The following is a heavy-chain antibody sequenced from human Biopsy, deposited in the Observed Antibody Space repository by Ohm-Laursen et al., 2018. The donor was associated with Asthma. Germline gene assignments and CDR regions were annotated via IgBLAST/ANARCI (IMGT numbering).Heavy chain of an antibody. V-gene: IGHV3-30*18. D-gene: IGHD5-12*01. CDR3: AKRRGYSGHDNDY. Sequence: SLRLSCAASGFMFRSFGMHWVRQAPGKGLEWVAVISYDGNHKFYEDSAKGRFTTSRDNSKNTLYLQMNSLRTEDTAVYYCAKRRGYSGHDNDYWGQGTLVIVSS. CDR1: GFMFRSFG. CDR2: ISYDGNHK. J-gene: IGHJ4*02.